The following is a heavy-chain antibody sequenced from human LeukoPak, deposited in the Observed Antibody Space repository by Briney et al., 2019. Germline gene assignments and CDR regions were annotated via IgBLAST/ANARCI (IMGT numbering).Heavy chain of an antibody. Sequence: GGSLRLSCAASGFTFTTSGMHWVRQAPGKGLEWVAFIRFDGSHQYYADSVKGRFTITRDNSMNTLYLHLNSLRPGDTAVYYCARDRSTTWTKTILVGGPLGYWGQGTLVTVSS. CDR2: IRFDGSHQ. V-gene: IGHV3-30*02. CDR1: GFTFTTSG. D-gene: IGHD2-21*01. J-gene: IGHJ4*02. CDR3: ARDRSTTWTKTILVGGPLGY.